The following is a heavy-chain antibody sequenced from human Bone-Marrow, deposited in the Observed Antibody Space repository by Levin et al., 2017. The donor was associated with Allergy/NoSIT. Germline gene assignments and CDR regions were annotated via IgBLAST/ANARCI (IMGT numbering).Heavy chain of an antibody. CDR2: ISYDGGNK. D-gene: IGHD2-2*01. Sequence: GESLKISCAASGFTFSSYGMHWVRQAPGKGLEWVAVISYDGGNKYYADSVKGRFTISRDNSKNTLYLQMNSLRAEDTAVYYCAKGRRRDIVVVPAAPFDPWGQGTLVTVSS. CDR3: AKGRRRDIVVVPAAPFDP. CDR1: GFTFSSYG. V-gene: IGHV3-30*18. J-gene: IGHJ5*02.